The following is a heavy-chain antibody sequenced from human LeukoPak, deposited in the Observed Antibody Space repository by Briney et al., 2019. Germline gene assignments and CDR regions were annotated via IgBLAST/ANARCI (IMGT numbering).Heavy chain of an antibody. V-gene: IGHV1-18*04. CDR3: ARDESRGITMVRGVPDY. D-gene: IGHD3-10*01. CDR2: ISAYNGNT. Sequence: GASVKVSCKASGYTFTSYGISWVRQAPGQGLEWMGGISAYNGNTNYAQKLQGRVTMTTDTATSTAYMELRSLRSDDTAVYYCARDESRGITMVRGVPDYWGQGTLVTVSS. CDR1: GYTFTSYG. J-gene: IGHJ4*02.